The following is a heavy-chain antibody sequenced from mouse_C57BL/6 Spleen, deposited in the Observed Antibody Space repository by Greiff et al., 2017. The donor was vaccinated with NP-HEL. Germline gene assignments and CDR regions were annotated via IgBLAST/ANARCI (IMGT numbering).Heavy chain of an antibody. D-gene: IGHD1-1*01. CDR3: ARMGTTVVARWYFDV. CDR2: ISDGGSYT. J-gene: IGHJ1*03. Sequence: EVQRVESGGGLVKPGGSLKLSCAASGFTFSSYAMSWVRQTPDKRLEWVATISDGGSYTYYPDNVKGRFTISRDNAKNNLDLQMSRLKSEDTAMCYCARMGTTVVARWYFDVWGTGTTVTVAS. CDR1: GFTFSSYA. V-gene: IGHV5-4*01.